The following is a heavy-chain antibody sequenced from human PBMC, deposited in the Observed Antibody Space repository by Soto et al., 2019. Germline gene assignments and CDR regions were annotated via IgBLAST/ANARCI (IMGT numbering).Heavy chain of an antibody. CDR2: ISGSGGST. V-gene: IGHV3-23*01. J-gene: IGHJ6*03. Sequence: EVQLLESGGGLVQPGGSLRLSCEASGFTFSSYAMSWVRQAPGKGLEWVSAISGSGGSTYYADSVKGRFTISRDNSKNTLYLQMNSLRAEDTAVYYCAKVPSDYGYYYYYMDVWGKGTTVTVSS. CDR1: GFTFSSYA. CDR3: AKVPSDYGYYYYYMDV. D-gene: IGHD3-16*01.